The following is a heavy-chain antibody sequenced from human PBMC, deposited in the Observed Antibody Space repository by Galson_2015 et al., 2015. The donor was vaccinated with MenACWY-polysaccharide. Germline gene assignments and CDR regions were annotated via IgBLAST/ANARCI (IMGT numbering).Heavy chain of an antibody. J-gene: IGHJ6*02. CDR2: VSHSGGT. CDR3: ARLGSPAVYSYHGVDV. V-gene: IGHV4-39*02. D-gene: IGHD2-2*01. CDR1: GDSISTTNYN. Sequence: SETLSLTCIVSGDSISTTNYNWGWLRQAPGKGLEWIGSVSHSGGTYDSPSLRGRLTMTADPSKNSISLRLTSVTAADTAVYYCARLGSPAVYSYHGVDVWGHGTSVTVSS.